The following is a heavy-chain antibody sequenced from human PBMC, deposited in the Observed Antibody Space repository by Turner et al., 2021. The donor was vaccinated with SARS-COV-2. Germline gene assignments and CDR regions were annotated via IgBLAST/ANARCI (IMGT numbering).Heavy chain of an antibody. CDR1: GFTFSSYA. D-gene: IGHD3-10*01. CDR3: AKDLGSWYPDY. J-gene: IGHJ4*02. CDR2: SSGSGGST. V-gene: IGHV3-23*01. Sequence: EVQLLESGGGLVQPGGSLRLSCAASGFTFSSYAMTWVRQAPGKGLEWVSASSGSGGSTYYADSVRGRFTISRDNSKNTLYLQMNSLRAEDTALYYWAKDLGSWYPDYWGQGTLVTVSS.